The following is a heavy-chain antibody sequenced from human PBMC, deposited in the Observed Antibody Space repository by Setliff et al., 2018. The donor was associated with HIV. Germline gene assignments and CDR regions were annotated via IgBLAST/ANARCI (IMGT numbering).Heavy chain of an antibody. J-gene: IGHJ5*02. V-gene: IGHV1-69*05. CDR1: GGTFSNYG. D-gene: IGHD2-2*01. CDR2: IIPISGTA. Sequence: SVKVSCKASGGTFSNYGMSWVRQAPGQGLEWMGGIIPISGTANYAQKFQGRVTITTNESTSTAYMELSGLRSEDTAVYYCARDFGGYCSSMSCPGLFDPWGQGTLVTVSS. CDR3: ARDFGGYCSSMSCPGLFDP.